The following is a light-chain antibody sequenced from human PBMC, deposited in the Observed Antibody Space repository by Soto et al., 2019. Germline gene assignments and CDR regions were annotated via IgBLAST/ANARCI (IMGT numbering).Light chain of an antibody. Sequence: SVLTQPRSVSGSPGQSVTISCTGTSSDVGAYNCVSWYQQHPGKAPKLMIYDVSKRPSGVPDRFSGSKSGNTASLTISGLQAEDDADYYCCSYAGSFTHVVFGGGTKLTVL. CDR2: DVS. J-gene: IGLJ2*01. CDR3: CSYAGSFTHVV. V-gene: IGLV2-11*01. CDR1: SSDVGAYNC.